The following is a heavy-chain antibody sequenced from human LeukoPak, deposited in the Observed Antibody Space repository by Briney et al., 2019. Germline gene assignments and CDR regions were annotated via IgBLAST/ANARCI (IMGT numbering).Heavy chain of an antibody. CDR3: ARDPRIVVVVAATPGYFDY. CDR1: GYTFTSYG. CDR2: ISAYNGNT. J-gene: IGHJ4*02. Sequence: ASVKVSCKASGYTFTSYGISWVRQAPGQGLEWMGWISAYNGNTNYAQKLQGRVTITTDTSTSTAYMELRSLRSDDTAVYYCARDPRIVVVVAATPGYFDYWGQGTLVTVSS. D-gene: IGHD2-15*01. V-gene: IGHV1-18*01.